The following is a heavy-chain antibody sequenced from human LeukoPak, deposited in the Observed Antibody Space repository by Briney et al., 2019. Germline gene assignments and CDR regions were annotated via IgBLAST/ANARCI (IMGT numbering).Heavy chain of an antibody. CDR2: INPNSGGT. CDR3: ARGSLGSSWYILDY. D-gene: IGHD6-13*01. J-gene: IGHJ4*02. Sequence: ASVKVSCKASGYTFTGYYLHWVRQAPGQGLEWMGWINPNSGGTGYAQKFQGRVTMTRNTSISTAYMELSSLRSEDTAVYYCARGSLGSSWYILDYWGQGTLVTVSS. CDR1: GYTFTGYY. V-gene: IGHV1-8*02.